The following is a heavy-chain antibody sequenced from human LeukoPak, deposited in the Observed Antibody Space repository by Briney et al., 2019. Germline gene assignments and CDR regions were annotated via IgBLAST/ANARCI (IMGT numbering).Heavy chain of an antibody. V-gene: IGHV1-69*13. J-gene: IGHJ5*02. CDR1: GGTFSSYA. Sequence: ASVKVSCKASGGTFSSYAISWVRQAPGQVPEWMGGIIPIFGTANYAQKFQGRVTITADESTSTAYMELSSLRSEDTAVYYCAKSSTSRYSWFDPWGQGTLVTVSS. D-gene: IGHD2-2*01. CDR2: IIPIFGTA. CDR3: AKSSTSRYSWFDP.